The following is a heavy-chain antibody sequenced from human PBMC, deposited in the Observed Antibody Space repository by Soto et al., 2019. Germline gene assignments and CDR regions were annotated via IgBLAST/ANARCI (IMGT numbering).Heavy chain of an antibody. Sequence: GGSLRLSCAASGFTFSSYAMSWVRQAPGKGLEWVSAISGSGGSTYYADSVKGRFTISRDNSKNTLYLQMNSLRAEDTAVYYCARDGRQYCSSTSCYSDYWGQGTLVTVSS. D-gene: IGHD2-2*01. CDR3: ARDGRQYCSSTSCYSDY. V-gene: IGHV3-23*01. J-gene: IGHJ4*02. CDR2: ISGSGGST. CDR1: GFTFSSYA.